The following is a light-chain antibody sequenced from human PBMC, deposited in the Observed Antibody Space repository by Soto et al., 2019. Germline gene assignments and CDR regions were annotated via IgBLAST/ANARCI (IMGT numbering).Light chain of an antibody. Sequence: EIVMTQSPATLSVSPGERATLSCRASQSVSRYLAWYQHKPGQAPRLLIYDASNRATGIPARFSGSGSGTDFTLTISSLEPEDFAVYYCQQRSNWPGFTFGPGTKVDIK. V-gene: IGKV3-11*01. CDR1: QSVSRY. CDR3: QQRSNWPGFT. CDR2: DAS. J-gene: IGKJ3*01.